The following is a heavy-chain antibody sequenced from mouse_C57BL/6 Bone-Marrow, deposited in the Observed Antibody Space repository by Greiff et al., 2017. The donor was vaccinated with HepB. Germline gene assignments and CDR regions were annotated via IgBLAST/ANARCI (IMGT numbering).Heavy chain of an antibody. D-gene: IGHD2-12*01. Sequence: QVTLKESGPGILQSSQTLSLTCSFSGFSLSTSGMGVSWIRQPSGKGLEWLAHIYWDDDKRYNPSLKSRLTISKDTSRNQVFLKITSVDTADTATYCCARRGRVTNYFDYWGQGTTLSVSS. CDR1: GFSLSTSGMG. V-gene: IGHV8-12*01. CDR3: ARRGRVTNYFDY. J-gene: IGHJ2*01. CDR2: IYWDDDK.